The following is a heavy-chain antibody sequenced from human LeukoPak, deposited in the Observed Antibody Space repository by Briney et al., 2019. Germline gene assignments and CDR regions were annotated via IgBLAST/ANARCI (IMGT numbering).Heavy chain of an antibody. D-gene: IGHD5-24*01. CDR3: ATSAMGQGFDP. CDR2: INHSGST. Sequence: SETLSLTCAVYGGSFSGYYWSWIRQSPGKGLEWIGEINHSGSTKYNPSLKNRVTISVDTSKNQFSLKLTSVTAADTAVYYCATSAMGQGFDPWGQGTLVTVTS. V-gene: IGHV4-34*01. J-gene: IGHJ5*02. CDR1: GGSFSGYY.